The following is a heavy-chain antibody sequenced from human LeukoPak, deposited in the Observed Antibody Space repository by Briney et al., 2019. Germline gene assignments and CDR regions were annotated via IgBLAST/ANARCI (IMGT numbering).Heavy chain of an antibody. D-gene: IGHD1-26*01. J-gene: IGHJ4*02. CDR3: ATGGPKWEPIPVPYDY. CDR2: FDPEDGET. Sequence: ASVKVSCKVSRYTLTELSMHWVRQAPGKGLEWMGGFDPEDGETIYAQKFQGRVTMTEDTSTDTAYMELSSLRSEDTAVYYCATGGPKWEPIPVPYDYWGQGTLVTVSS. CDR1: RYTLTELS. V-gene: IGHV1-24*01.